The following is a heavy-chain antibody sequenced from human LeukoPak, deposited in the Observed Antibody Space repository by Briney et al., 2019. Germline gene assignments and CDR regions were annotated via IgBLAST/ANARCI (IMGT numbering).Heavy chain of an antibody. D-gene: IGHD6-13*01. Sequence: GGSLRLSCAASGFTFSSYGMHWVRQAPGKGLEWEAFIRYDGSNEYYADSVKGRFTISRDNSKNTLYLQMNSLRAEDTAVYYCAKESSIAAAAFDYWGQGTLVTVSS. CDR3: AKESSIAAAAFDY. CDR1: GFTFSSYG. CDR2: IRYDGSNE. V-gene: IGHV3-30*02. J-gene: IGHJ4*02.